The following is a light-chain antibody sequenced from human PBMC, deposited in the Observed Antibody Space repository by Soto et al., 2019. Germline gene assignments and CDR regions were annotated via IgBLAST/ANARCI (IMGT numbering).Light chain of an antibody. J-gene: IGLJ1*01. V-gene: IGLV1-40*01. CDR2: GNT. CDR1: SSNIGAGFD. CDR3: QSYDSSLSGYV. Sequence: QSVLTQPPSVSGAPGQRVTIYCTGSSSNIGAGFDVNWYQLLPGTAPKLLIYGNTNRPSGVPDRFSGSKSGTSASLAITGLQAEDEADYYCQSYDSSLSGYVFGTGTKLTVL.